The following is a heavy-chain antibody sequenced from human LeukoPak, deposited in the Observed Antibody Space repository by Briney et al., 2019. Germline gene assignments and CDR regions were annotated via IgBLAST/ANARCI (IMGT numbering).Heavy chain of an antibody. D-gene: IGHD1-7*01. Sequence: PGGSLRLSCAASGFTFSSYGMHWVRQAPGKGLEWVAVISYDGSNKYYADSVKGRFTISRDNSKNTLYLQMNSLRAEDTAVYYCAKDLWLELRRGSGFAYWGQGTLVTVSS. CDR3: AKDLWLELRRGSGFAY. CDR2: ISYDGSNK. J-gene: IGHJ4*02. CDR1: GFTFSSYG. V-gene: IGHV3-30*18.